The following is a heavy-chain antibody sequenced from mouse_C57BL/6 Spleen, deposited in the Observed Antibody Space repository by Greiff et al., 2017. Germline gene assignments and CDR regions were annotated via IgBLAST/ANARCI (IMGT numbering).Heavy chain of an antibody. CDR1: GYAFSSSW. Sequence: QVQLKQSGPELVKPGASVKISCKASGYAFSSSWMNWVKQRPGKGLEWIGRIYPGDGDTNYNGKFKGKATLTADKSSSTAYMQLSSLTSEDSAVYFCARSGVIIQSSYYAMDYWGQGTSVTVSS. CDR3: ARSGVIIQSSYYAMDY. V-gene: IGHV1-82*01. J-gene: IGHJ4*01. CDR2: IYPGDGDT. D-gene: IGHD1-2*01.